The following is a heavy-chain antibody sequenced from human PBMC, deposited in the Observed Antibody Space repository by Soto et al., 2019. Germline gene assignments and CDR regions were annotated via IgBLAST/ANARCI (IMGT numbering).Heavy chain of an antibody. D-gene: IGHD3-16*01. CDR2: MDQDGRET. V-gene: IGHV3-7*01. CDR1: GFTFSTYW. CDR3: VCGGNFFIY. J-gene: IGHJ4*02. Sequence: EVQLVESGGGLVQPGGSLRLSCAASGFTFSTYWMTWVRQPPGKGLEWVANMDQDGRETYYVDSVRGRLTVSRDNAKNSLYLQMNSLRVEDTDVYYCVCGGNFFIYWGQGTLVTVSP.